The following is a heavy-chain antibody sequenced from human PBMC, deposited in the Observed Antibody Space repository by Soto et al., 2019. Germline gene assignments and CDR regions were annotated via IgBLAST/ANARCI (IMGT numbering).Heavy chain of an antibody. V-gene: IGHV3-21*01. CDR1: GFTFSSYS. Sequence: GGSLRLSCAASGFTFSSYSMNWVRQAPGKGLEWVSSISSSSSYIYYADSVKGRFTISRDNAKNSLYLQMNSLRAEDTAVYYCARDIKSGYSGYDHVYWGQGTLVTVSS. D-gene: IGHD5-12*01. CDR2: ISSSSSYI. CDR3: ARDIKSGYSGYDHVY. J-gene: IGHJ4*02.